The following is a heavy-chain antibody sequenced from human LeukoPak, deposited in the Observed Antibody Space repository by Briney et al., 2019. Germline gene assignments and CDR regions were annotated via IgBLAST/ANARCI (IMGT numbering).Heavy chain of an antibody. J-gene: IGHJ4*02. Sequence: GGSLRLSCAASGFTFSSYEMIWVRQVPGKGLECVSYISGSGRTIYYADSVKGRFTISRDNAKNSLYLQMYSLRAGDTAAYYCASPQTSGYAFGYWGQGTLVTVSS. CDR3: ASPQTSGYAFGY. CDR1: GFTFSSYE. D-gene: IGHD5-12*01. V-gene: IGHV3-48*03. CDR2: ISGSGRTI.